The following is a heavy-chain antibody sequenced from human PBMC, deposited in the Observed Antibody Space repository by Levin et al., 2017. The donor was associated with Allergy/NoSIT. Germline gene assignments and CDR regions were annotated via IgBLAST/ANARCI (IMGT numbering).Heavy chain of an antibody. V-gene: IGHV5-51*01. D-gene: IGHD6-19*01. CDR3: ARRSTGAVAGTAVFDAFDI. CDR1: GYSFTGYW. CDR2: IYCGDSET. J-gene: IGHJ3*02. Sequence: GESLKISCEGSGYSFTGYWIAWVRQMPGKGLEWMGIIYCGDSETRYSPSFQGQVTISADKSISTAYLQWSSLKASDSGMYYCARRSTGAVAGTAVFDAFDIWGQGTMVTVSS.